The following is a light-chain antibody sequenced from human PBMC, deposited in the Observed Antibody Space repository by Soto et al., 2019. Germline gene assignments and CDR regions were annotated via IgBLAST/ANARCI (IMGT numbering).Light chain of an antibody. CDR3: QQYNNWPPVT. CDR1: QSVSSN. J-gene: IGKJ1*01. CDR2: DAS. V-gene: IGKV3D-15*01. Sequence: IVMTQSPATQSVSPGERATLSCRASQSVSSNLAWYQQKPGQAPRLLIYDASNRATGIPARFSGSGSGTDFTPTISSLEPEDFAVYYCQQYNNWPPVTFGQGTKVDIK.